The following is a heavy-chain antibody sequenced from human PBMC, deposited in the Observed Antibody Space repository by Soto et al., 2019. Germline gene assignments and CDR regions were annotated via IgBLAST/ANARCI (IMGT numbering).Heavy chain of an antibody. CDR1: GFTFSNYA. Sequence: PGGSLRLSCEASGFTFSNYAMTWVRQAPGKGLEWVSAISGDGAHIYYADSVKGRFTFARDNSKNTLYLEMNSLRAEDTAVYFCAKNKGTGLPLYDYWGQGALVTVSS. CDR3: AKNKGTGLPLYDY. V-gene: IGHV3-23*01. CDR2: ISGDGAHI. J-gene: IGHJ4*02.